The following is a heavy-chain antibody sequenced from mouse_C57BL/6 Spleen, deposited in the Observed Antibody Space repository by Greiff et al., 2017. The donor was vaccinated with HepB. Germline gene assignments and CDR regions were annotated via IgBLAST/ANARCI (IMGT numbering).Heavy chain of an antibody. V-gene: IGHV1-80*01. D-gene: IGHD3-1*01. J-gene: IGHJ2*01. CDR3: ARERASGLWYFDY. CDR2: IYPGDGDT. CDR1: GYAFSSYW. Sequence: QVQLQQSGAELVKPGASVKISCKASGYAFSSYWMNWVKQRPGKGLEWIGQIYPGDGDTNYNGKFKGKATLTADKSSSTAYMQLISLTSEDSAVYFCARERASGLWYFDYWGEGTTLTVSS.